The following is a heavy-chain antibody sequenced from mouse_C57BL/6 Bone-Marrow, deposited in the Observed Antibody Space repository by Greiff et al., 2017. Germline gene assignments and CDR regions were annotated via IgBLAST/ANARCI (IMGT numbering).Heavy chain of an antibody. J-gene: IGHJ2*01. D-gene: IGHD3-3*01. CDR1: GYTFTSYW. V-gene: IGHV1-64*01. Sequence: VQLQQPGAELVKPGASVKLSCKASGYTFTSYWMHWVKQRPGQGLEWIGMIHPNSGSTNYNEKFKSQATLTVDKSSSTAYMQLSSLTSEDSAVYYCARRGLNFDYWGQGTTLTVSS. CDR2: IHPNSGST. CDR3: ARRGLNFDY.